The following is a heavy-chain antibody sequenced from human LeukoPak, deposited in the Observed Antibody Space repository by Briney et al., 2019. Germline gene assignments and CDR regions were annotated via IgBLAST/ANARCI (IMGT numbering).Heavy chain of an antibody. V-gene: IGHV4-59*08. Sequence: KPSETLSLTCTVSGGSISPYYWSWIRQPPGKGLEWIGYIYYSGSTDYNPSLKSRLTISVDTSKNQVSLKLSSVTAADTAVYYCARHVKRVVVATAAFDIWGQGAVVIVSS. J-gene: IGHJ3*02. D-gene: IGHD2-15*01. CDR2: IYYSGST. CDR1: GGSISPYY. CDR3: ARHVKRVVVATAAFDI.